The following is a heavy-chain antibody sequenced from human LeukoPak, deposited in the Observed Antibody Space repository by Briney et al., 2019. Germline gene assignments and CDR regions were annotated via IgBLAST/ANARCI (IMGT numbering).Heavy chain of an antibody. J-gene: IGHJ3*02. CDR3: ATATSGYSSGWYFFSRGSDAFDI. Sequence: PSETLSLTCTVSGGSISSYYWSWIQQPPGKGLEWIGYIYTSGSTNYNPSLKSRVTISVDTSKNQFSLKLSSVTAADTAVYYCATATSGYSSGWYFFSRGSDAFDIWGQGTMVTVSS. D-gene: IGHD6-19*01. CDR1: GGSISSYY. V-gene: IGHV4-4*09. CDR2: IYTSGST.